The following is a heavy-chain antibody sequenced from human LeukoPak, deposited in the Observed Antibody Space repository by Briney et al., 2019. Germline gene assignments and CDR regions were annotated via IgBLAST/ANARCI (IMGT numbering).Heavy chain of an antibody. D-gene: IGHD4-17*01. CDR3: ARRAGEYSHPYDY. J-gene: IGHJ4*02. CDR1: GFTVSSNS. V-gene: IGHV3-53*01. Sequence: PGGSLSLSCTVSGFTVSSNSMSWVRQAPGKGLEWVSFIYSGGNTHSSDSVKGRFTISRDNSKNTLYLQMNSLRADDTAVYYCARRAGEYSHPYDYGGQATLVTVS. CDR2: IYSGGNT.